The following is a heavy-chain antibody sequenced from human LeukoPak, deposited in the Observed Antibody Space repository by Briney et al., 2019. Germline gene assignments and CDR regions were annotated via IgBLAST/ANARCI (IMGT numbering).Heavy chain of an antibody. D-gene: IGHD3-9*01. Sequence: GRSLRLSCAASGFTFSSYAMHWVRQAPGKGLEWAAVISYDGSNKYYADSVKGRFTISRDNSKNTLYLQMNSLRAEDTAVYYCARGGLRYFDWLPRGIFDYWGQGTLVTVSS. CDR1: GFTFSSYA. V-gene: IGHV3-30*04. CDR3: ARGGLRYFDWLPRGIFDY. J-gene: IGHJ4*02. CDR2: ISYDGSNK.